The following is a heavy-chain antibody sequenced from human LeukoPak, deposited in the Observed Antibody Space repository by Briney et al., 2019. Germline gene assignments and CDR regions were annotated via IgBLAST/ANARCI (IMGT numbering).Heavy chain of an antibody. Sequence: SETLSLTCTVSGGYISSSRYYWGWIRHPPGKGLEWIGSIYYSGSTYYIPSSKSRVTISVDTSKTQFSLKLSSVPAADTAVYYCARHYAIAVADCFDYWGQGTLLTVSS. J-gene: IGHJ4*02. CDR2: IYYSGST. V-gene: IGHV4-39*01. CDR1: GGYISSSRYY. D-gene: IGHD6-19*01. CDR3: ARHYAIAVADCFDY.